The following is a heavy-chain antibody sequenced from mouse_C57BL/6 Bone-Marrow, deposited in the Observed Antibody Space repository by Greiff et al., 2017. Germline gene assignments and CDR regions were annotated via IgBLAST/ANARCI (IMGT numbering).Heavy chain of an antibody. Sequence: EVKVVESGGGLVKPGGSLKLSCAASGFTFSSYAMSWVRQTPEKRLEWVATISDGGSYTYYPDNVKGRFTISRDNAKNNLYLQMSHLKSEDTAMYYCARVRLFYAMDYWGQGTSVTVSS. J-gene: IGHJ4*01. V-gene: IGHV5-4*03. CDR1: GFTFSSYA. CDR2: ISDGGSYT. D-gene: IGHD1-1*01. CDR3: ARVRLFYAMDY.